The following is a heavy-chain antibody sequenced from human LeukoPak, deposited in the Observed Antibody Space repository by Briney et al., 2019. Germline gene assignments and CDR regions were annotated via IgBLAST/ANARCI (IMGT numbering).Heavy chain of an antibody. CDR3: ARHRRYYYDSSGYYWFDP. Sequence: GESLKISCKGSGHSFTRYWLGWVRQMPGKGLEWMGLIYLGDSDTRHSPSCQGQRTISADKSISTAYLQWSSLKASDTAMYYCARHRRYYYDSSGYYWFDPWGQGTLVTVSS. CDR2: IYLGDSDT. J-gene: IGHJ5*02. D-gene: IGHD3-22*01. CDR1: GHSFTRYW. V-gene: IGHV5-51*06.